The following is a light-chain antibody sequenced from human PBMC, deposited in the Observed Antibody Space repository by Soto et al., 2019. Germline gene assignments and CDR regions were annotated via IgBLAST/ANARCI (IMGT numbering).Light chain of an antibody. CDR3: QQRSNWPLT. V-gene: IGKV3-11*01. CDR2: DAS. CDR1: QSVSSY. J-gene: IGKJ4*01. Sequence: IVLTQSPATLSLSPGDRATLSCRASQSVSSYLAWYQQKPGQAPRLLIYDASNMATGIPARFSGSGSGTDFTRTISSLEPEDFAVYYCQQRSNWPLTFGGGTKVEIK.